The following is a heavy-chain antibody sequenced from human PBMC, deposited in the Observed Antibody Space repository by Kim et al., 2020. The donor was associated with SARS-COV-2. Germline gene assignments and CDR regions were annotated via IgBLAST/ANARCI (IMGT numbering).Heavy chain of an antibody. CDR2: IIPIFGTA. CDR3: ARDGDDYVWGSYP. Sequence: SVKVSCKASGGTFSSYAISWVRQAPGQGLEWMGGIIPIFGTANYAQKFQGRVTITADESTSTAYMELSSLRSEDTAVYYCARDGDDYVWGSYPWGQGTLVTVSS. D-gene: IGHD3-16*01. CDR1: GGTFSSYA. V-gene: IGHV1-69*13. J-gene: IGHJ5*02.